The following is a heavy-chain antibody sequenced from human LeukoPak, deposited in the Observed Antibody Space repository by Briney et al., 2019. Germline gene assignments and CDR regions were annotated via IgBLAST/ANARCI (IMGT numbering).Heavy chain of an antibody. Sequence: GGSLRLSCAASGFTFSSYAMNWVRQAPGKGLGWVSSISGSGGSTYYADSVKGRFTISRDNAKNSLFVQMNSLRAEDTGVYYCARGYSYYYNGMDVWGQGTTVTVS. V-gene: IGHV3-23*01. CDR2: ISGSGGST. CDR3: ARGYSYYYNGMDV. J-gene: IGHJ6*02. CDR1: GFTFSSYA. D-gene: IGHD2-15*01.